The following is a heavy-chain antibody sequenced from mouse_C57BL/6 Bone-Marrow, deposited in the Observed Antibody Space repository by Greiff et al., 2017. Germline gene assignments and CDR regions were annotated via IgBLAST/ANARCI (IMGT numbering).Heavy chain of an antibody. V-gene: IGHV5-6*01. D-gene: IGHD2-3*01. J-gene: IGHJ2*01. CDR2: ISSGGSYT. Sequence: EVNVVESGGDLVKPGGSLKLSCAASGFTFSSYGMSWVRQTPDKRLEWVATISSGGSYTYYPDSVKGRFTISRDNAKNTLYLQMSSLKSEDTAMYYCARHWLLDYWGQGTTLTVSS. CDR3: ARHWLLDY. CDR1: GFTFSSYG.